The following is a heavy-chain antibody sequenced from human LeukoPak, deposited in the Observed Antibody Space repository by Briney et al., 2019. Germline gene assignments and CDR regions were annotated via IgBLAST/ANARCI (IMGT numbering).Heavy chain of an antibody. CDR3: ARDPSREDYYDSSGYYLDY. J-gene: IGHJ4*02. Sequence: GGSLRLSCAASGFTFSSYEMNWVRQAPGKGLEWVSYISSSSSYIYYADSVKGRFTISRDNAKNSLYLQMNSLRAEDTAVYYCARDPSREDYYDSSGYYLDYWGQGTLVTVSS. V-gene: IGHV3-21*05. D-gene: IGHD3-22*01. CDR1: GFTFSSYE. CDR2: ISSSSSYI.